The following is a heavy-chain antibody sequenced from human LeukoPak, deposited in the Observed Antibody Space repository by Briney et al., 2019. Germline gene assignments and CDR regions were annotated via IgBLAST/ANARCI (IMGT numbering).Heavy chain of an antibody. CDR2: ISSSSSTI. V-gene: IGHV3-48*02. J-gene: IGHJ4*02. CDR3: ARDPPGRNWNYAYFDY. CDR1: GFTFSSYS. Sequence: GGSLRLSCAASGFTFSSYSMNWVRQAPGKGLEWVSYISSSSSTIYYADSVKGRFTISRDNAKNSLYLQMNSLRDEDTAVYYCARDPPGRNWNYAYFDYWGQGTLVTVSS. D-gene: IGHD1-7*01.